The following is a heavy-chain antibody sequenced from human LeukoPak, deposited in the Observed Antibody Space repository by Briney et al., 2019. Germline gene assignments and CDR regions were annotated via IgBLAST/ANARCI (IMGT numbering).Heavy chain of an antibody. J-gene: IGHJ4*02. D-gene: IGHD3-3*01. CDR2: IYTGGTT. CDR3: ARDPLYDFWSGYHLD. Sequence: GGSLRLSCAASGFTVSTNYMNWVRQAPGKGLERVSVIYTGGTTYYAESVRGRFTISRDNSKNTIYLQMNSLRAEDTAVYYCARDPLYDFWSGYHLDWGQGTLVTVSS. V-gene: IGHV3-53*01. CDR1: GFTVSTNY.